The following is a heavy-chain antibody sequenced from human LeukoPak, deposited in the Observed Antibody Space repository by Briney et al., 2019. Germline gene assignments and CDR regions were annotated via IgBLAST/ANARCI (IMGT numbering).Heavy chain of an antibody. V-gene: IGHV4-61*02. CDR2: IYTGGGT. J-gene: IGHJ5*02. CDR1: GGFISSGGYY. Sequence: SETLSLTCSVSGGFISSGGYYWSWLRQPAGKGLEWIGRIYTGGGTNYNPSLKSRVTMSVDTSKNQFSLKLTSVTAADTAVYYCARTSTVTTAFDIWGRGTLVTVSS. CDR3: ARTSTVTTAFDI. D-gene: IGHD4-11*01.